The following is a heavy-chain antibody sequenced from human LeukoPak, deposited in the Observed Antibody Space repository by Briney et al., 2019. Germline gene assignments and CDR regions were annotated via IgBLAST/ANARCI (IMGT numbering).Heavy chain of an antibody. Sequence: PSETLSLTCNVSGGSISSSSYYWGWIRQPPGKGLEWIGSIYYSGTTYYNPSLKSRVTISVDTSKNQFSLKLSSVTAADTAVYYCARGVGSGYYGYWGQGTLVTVSS. CDR3: ARGVGSGYYGY. J-gene: IGHJ4*02. D-gene: IGHD3-22*01. CDR1: GGSISSSSYY. CDR2: IYYSGTT. V-gene: IGHV4-39*01.